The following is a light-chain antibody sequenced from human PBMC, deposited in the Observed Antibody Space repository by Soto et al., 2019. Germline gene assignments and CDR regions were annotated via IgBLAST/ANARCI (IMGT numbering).Light chain of an antibody. CDR2: EAS. CDR3: QQSKTKLWT. V-gene: IGKV1-5*01. Sequence: DILMTQSPSTLSASVGDRVTITCRASASISVWLAWYQQKPGKAPKLLIYEASSLESGVPSRFSGTGSGTEFTLTSSSLQPNDFATYYCQQSKTKLWTFGQGTRVEV. CDR1: ASISVW. J-gene: IGKJ1*01.